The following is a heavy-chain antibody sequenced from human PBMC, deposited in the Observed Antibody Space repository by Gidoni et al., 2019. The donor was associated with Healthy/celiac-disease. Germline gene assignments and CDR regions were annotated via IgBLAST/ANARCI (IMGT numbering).Heavy chain of an antibody. Sequence: EVQLVGSGGGLVQPGGSLRLSCAASGFTFSRYVVSWVRQAQGKGLEWVANIKQDGSEKYYVDSVKGRFTISRDNAKNSLYLQMNSLRAEDTAVYYCARAQERSSGWYGVDYWGQGTLVTVSS. J-gene: IGHJ4*02. CDR2: IKQDGSEK. CDR3: ARAQERSSGWYGVDY. CDR1: GFTFSRYV. D-gene: IGHD6-19*01. V-gene: IGHV3-7*01.